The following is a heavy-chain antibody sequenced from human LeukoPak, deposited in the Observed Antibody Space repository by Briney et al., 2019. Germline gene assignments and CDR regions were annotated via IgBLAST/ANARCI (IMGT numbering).Heavy chain of an antibody. CDR3: AKEGSRTTVTTAHKSEYYYYYYGMDV. CDR1: GFTFSSYE. J-gene: IGHJ6*02. CDR2: ISSSGSSI. V-gene: IGHV3-48*03. D-gene: IGHD4-17*01. Sequence: GGSLRLSCAASGFTFSSYEMNWVRQAPGKGLEWVSYISSSGSSIYYADSVRGRFTISRDNAKNTLYLQMNSLRAEDTAVYYCAKEGSRTTVTTAHKSEYYYYYYGMDVWGQGTTVTVSS.